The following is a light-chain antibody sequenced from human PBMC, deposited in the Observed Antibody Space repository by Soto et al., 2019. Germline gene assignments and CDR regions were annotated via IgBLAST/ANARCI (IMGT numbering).Light chain of an antibody. J-gene: IGKJ2*01. CDR1: QSVGST. V-gene: IGKV3-15*01. CDR3: QQYNNWPYT. CDR2: DAS. Sequence: EIVLTHSPATLSVSPGERATLSCRASQSVGSTLAWYQQRPGQPPRLLIYDASTRATAIPARFSGGGSGTEFTPTIRTLQSEDFAVYYCQQYNNWPYTFGQWTKLQIK.